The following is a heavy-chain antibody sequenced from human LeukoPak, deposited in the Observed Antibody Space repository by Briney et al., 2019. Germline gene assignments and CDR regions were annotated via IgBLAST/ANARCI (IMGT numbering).Heavy chain of an antibody. J-gene: IGHJ4*02. D-gene: IGHD1-1*01. CDR1: GFTFSSYA. CDR3: VKLRTGTATNFDY. CDR2: ISGAGGST. Sequence: GGSLRLSCAASGFTFSSYAMSWVRQAPGKGLGWVSGISGAGGSTYYADSVKGRFTISRDNSKDTLYLQMNSLRAEDTVIYYCVKLRTGTATNFDYWGQGTLVTVSS. V-gene: IGHV3-23*01.